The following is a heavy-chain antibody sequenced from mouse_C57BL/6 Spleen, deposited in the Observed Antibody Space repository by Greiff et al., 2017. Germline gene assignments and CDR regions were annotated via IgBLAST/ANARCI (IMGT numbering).Heavy chain of an antibody. V-gene: IGHV1-82*01. CDR1: GYAFSSSW. J-gene: IGHJ4*01. CDR2: IYPGDGDT. D-gene: IGHD2-2*01. Sequence: VQLQQSGPELVKPGASVKISCKASGYAFSSSWMNWVKQRPGKGLEWIGRIYPGDGDTNYNGKFKGKATLTADKSSSTAYMQLSSLTSEDSAVYFCARRGGYDGYAMDYWGQGTSVTVSS. CDR3: ARRGGYDGYAMDY.